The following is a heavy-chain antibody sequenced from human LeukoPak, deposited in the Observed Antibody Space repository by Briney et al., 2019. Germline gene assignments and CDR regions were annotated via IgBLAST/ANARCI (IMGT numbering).Heavy chain of an antibody. D-gene: IGHD4-17*01. Sequence: GGSLRLSCAASGFTVSSNYMSWVRQAPGKGLEWVSVIYSGGSTYYADSVKGRFTISRDNAKNSLYLQMNSLRAEDTAVYYCARESGDYNFDYWGQGTLVTVSS. J-gene: IGHJ4*02. CDR1: GFTVSSNY. CDR3: ARESGDYNFDY. CDR2: IYSGGST. V-gene: IGHV3-66*01.